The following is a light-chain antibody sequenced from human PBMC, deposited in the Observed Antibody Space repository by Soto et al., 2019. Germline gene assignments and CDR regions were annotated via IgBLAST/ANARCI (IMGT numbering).Light chain of an antibody. CDR2: GTS. J-gene: IGKJ3*01. CDR1: QSVSSN. V-gene: IGKV3-15*01. CDR3: QQYDSWPPLFT. Sequence: EIIMTQSPATLSVSPGERPTLSCRASQSVSSNLAWYRQRPGQAPRLLIYGTSTRATGIPDRFSGSGSGTEFTLIISSLQSEDFAVYYCQQYDSWPPLFTFGPGTKVDLK.